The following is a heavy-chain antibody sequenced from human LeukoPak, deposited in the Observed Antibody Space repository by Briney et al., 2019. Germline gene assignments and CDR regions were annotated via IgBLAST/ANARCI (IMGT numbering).Heavy chain of an antibody. CDR3: AKEPLVGREGY. V-gene: IGHV3-30-3*01. CDR2: ISYDGSNK. CDR1: GFTFSSYA. Sequence: GGSLRLSCAASGFTFSSYAMHWVRQAPGNGLEWVAVISYDGSNKYYADSVKGRFTISRDNSKNTLYLQMNSLRAEDTAVYYCAKEPLVGREGYWGQGTLVTVSS. J-gene: IGHJ4*02. D-gene: IGHD2-15*01.